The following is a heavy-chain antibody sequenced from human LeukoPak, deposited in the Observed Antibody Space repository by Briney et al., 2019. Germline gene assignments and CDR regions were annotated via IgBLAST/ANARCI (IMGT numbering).Heavy chain of an antibody. CDR2: MYYSGST. CDR3: AKYAGREGYSSYS. CDR1: GGSISNSSYY. V-gene: IGHV4-39*01. Sequence: SETLSLTCTVSGGSISNSSYYWGWIRQPPGKGLEWIGSMYYSGSTYYNPSLKSRATISVDTSKNQFSLRLTSVTAADSALYFCAKYAGREGYSSYSRGQGTLVTVSS. D-gene: IGHD5-24*01. J-gene: IGHJ5*01.